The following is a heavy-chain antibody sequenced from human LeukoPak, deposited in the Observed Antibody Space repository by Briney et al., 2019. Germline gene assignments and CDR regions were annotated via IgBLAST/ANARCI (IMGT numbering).Heavy chain of an antibody. D-gene: IGHD4-23*01. J-gene: IGHJ3*01. CDR2: ISGSGGGT. CDR3: AKNNGGNSGAFDV. Sequence: GGSLRLSCAASGFTFSDYAMSWVRQAPGKGLEWVSAISGSGGGTFYADSVKGRFTISRDNSRNTLYLQMNILRAEDTALYYCAKNNGGNSGAFDVWGQGTMVTVSS. V-gene: IGHV3-23*01. CDR1: GFTFSDYA.